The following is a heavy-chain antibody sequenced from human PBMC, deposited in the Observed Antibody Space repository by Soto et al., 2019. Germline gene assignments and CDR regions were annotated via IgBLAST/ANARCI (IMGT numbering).Heavy chain of an antibody. D-gene: IGHD3-10*01. Sequence: QVQLVESGGGVVQPGRSLRLSCAASGFTFSSYGMHWVRQAPGKGLEWVAVISYDVSNKYYADSVKGRFTISRDNSKNTLYLQMNSLRAEDTAVYYCAKDNERTEERGGTIDYWGQGTLVTVSS. CDR1: GFTFSSYG. CDR3: AKDNERTEERGGTIDY. J-gene: IGHJ4*02. CDR2: ISYDVSNK. V-gene: IGHV3-30*18.